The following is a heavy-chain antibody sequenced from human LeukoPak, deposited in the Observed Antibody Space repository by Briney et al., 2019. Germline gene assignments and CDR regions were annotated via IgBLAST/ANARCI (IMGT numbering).Heavy chain of an antibody. J-gene: IGHJ4*02. Sequence: GGSPRLSCAASGFTFSSYGMHWVRQAPGKGLEWVAFIRYDGSNKYYADSVKGRFTISRDNSKNTLYLQMNSLRAEDTAVYYCARVYDFWSGYYDYWGQGTLVTVSS. CDR2: IRYDGSNK. V-gene: IGHV3-30*02. D-gene: IGHD3-3*01. CDR3: ARVYDFWSGYYDY. CDR1: GFTFSSYG.